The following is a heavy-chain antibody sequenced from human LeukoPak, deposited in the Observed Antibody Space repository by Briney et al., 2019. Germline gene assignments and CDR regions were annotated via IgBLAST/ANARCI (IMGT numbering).Heavy chain of an antibody. D-gene: IGHD6-13*01. V-gene: IGHV4-59*01. CDR1: GGSISSYY. J-gene: IGHJ4*02. CDR3: ARVAAAGTYQPPDY. Sequence: SETLSLTCTVSGGSISSYYWSWIRQPPGKGLEWIGYIYYSGSTNYNPSLKSRVTISVDTSKNQFSLKLSSVTAADTAVYYCARVAAAGTYQPPDYWGQGTLVTVSS. CDR2: IYYSGST.